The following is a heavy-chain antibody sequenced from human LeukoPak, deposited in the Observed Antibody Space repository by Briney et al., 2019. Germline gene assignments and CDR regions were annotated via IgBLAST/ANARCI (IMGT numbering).Heavy chain of an antibody. CDR2: IYYSGST. V-gene: IGHV4-59*08. CDR3: ARQTYSIGWYSYYFDY. CDR1: GGSISSYF. D-gene: IGHD6-19*01. Sequence: SETLSLTCTVSGGSISSYFWSWIRQPPGKGLEWIGYIYYSGSTNYNPSLKSRVTISVDTSKNQFSLRLSSVTAADTAVYYCARQTYSIGWYSYYFDYWGQGTLVTVSS. J-gene: IGHJ4*02.